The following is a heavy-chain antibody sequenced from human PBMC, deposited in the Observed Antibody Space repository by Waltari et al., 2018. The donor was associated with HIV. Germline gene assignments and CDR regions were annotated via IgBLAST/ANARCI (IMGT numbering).Heavy chain of an antibody. V-gene: IGHV3-23*01. CDR1: GCTFSSYV. D-gene: IGHD6-6*01. CDR2: ISGSGVST. CDR3: AKEGIAGRPSVPDY. Sequence: EVQLLESGGGLVQPGGSLRLSCADSGCTFSSYVMSWFREAPGKGLEWVSVISGSGVSTYYADFVKGRFTISRDNSKNTLYLQMNSLRAEDTAVYYCAKEGIAGRPSVPDYWGQGTLVTVSS. J-gene: IGHJ4*02.